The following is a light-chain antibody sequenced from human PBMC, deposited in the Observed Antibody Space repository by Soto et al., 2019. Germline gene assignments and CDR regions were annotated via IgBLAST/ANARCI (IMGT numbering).Light chain of an antibody. CDR3: SSYSSRSTVV. Sequence: QSALTQPASVSGSPGQSITISCTGASTDVGGYNYVSWYQQHPGQAPKLMIYDVTNRPSGVSNGFSGSKSGNTASLTISGVQAEDEADYFCSSYSSRSTVVFGGGTKLTVL. V-gene: IGLV2-14*01. CDR2: DVT. J-gene: IGLJ2*01. CDR1: STDVGGYNY.